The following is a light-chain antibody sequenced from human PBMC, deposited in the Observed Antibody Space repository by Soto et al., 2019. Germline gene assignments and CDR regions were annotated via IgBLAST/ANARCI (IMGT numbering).Light chain of an antibody. V-gene: IGLV2-14*01. CDR2: EVG. J-gene: IGLJ2*01. Sequence: QLVLTQPASVSGSPGQSITISCTGTSSDVGGYNYVSWYLQHPGKAPKLLIYEVGNRPSGVSNRFSGSKSGNTASLTISGLQAEDEADYYCSSYRSSNSVVFGGGTKLTVL. CDR3: SSYRSSNSVV. CDR1: SSDVGGYNY.